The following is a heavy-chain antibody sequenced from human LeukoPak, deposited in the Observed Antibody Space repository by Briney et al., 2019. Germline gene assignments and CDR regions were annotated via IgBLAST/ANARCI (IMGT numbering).Heavy chain of an antibody. Sequence: ASVKVSCKASGYTFSDYYMHWVQQAPGKGREWMGRVDPEDGETIYAEKLQGRVTITADTSTDTAYMELISLRSEDTAVYYCATDAPSRPDIVVVPALEARYYYYMDVWGKGTTVTVSS. V-gene: IGHV1-69-2*01. D-gene: IGHD2-2*01. CDR1: GYTFSDYY. CDR3: ATDAPSRPDIVVVPALEARYYYYMDV. J-gene: IGHJ6*03. CDR2: VDPEDGET.